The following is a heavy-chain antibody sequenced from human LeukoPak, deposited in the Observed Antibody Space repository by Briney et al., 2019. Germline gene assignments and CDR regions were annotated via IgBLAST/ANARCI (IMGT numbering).Heavy chain of an antibody. CDR3: AKAGPASTSCYPLCYYYYYMDV. V-gene: IGHV3-30*02. J-gene: IGHJ6*03. CDR1: GFTFSSYG. CDR2: IRYDGSNK. Sequence: GGSLRLSCAASGFTFSSYGMHWVRQAPGKGLEWVAFIRYDGSNKYYADSVKGRFTISRDNSKNTLYLQMNSLRAEDTAVYYCAKAGPASTSCYPLCYYYYYMDVWGKGTTVTVSS. D-gene: IGHD2-2*01.